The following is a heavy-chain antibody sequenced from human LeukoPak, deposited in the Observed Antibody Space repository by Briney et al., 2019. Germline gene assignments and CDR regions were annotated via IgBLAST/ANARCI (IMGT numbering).Heavy chain of an antibody. CDR2: IYYSGST. V-gene: IGHV4-39*02. CDR1: GGSISSSSYY. Sequence: SETLSLTCTVSGGSISSSSYYWGWIRQPPGKGLEWIGSIYYSGSTYYNPSLKSRVTISVDTSKNQFSLKLSSVTAADTAVYYCARDYYYGSGSYNWFDPWGQGTLVTVSS. CDR3: ARDYYYGSGSYNWFDP. J-gene: IGHJ5*02. D-gene: IGHD3-10*01.